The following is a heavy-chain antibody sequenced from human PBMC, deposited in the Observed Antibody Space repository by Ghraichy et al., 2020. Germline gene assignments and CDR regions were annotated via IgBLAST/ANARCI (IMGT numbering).Heavy chain of an antibody. CDR2: ISSSGSTI. V-gene: IGHV3-48*03. J-gene: IGHJ6*03. CDR3: ARDTPGLGDIVVVPAAWAMDV. CDR1: GFTFSSYE. Sequence: GGSLRLSCAASGFTFSSYEMNWVRQAPGKGLEWVSYISSSGSTIYYADSVKGRFTISRDNAKNSLYLQMNSLRAEDTAVYYCARDTPGLGDIVVVPAAWAMDVWGKGTTVTVSS. D-gene: IGHD2-2*01.